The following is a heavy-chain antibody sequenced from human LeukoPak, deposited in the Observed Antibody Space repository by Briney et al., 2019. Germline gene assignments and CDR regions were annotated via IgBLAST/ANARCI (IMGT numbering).Heavy chain of an antibody. V-gene: IGHV3-64D*06. D-gene: IGHD6-13*01. J-gene: IGHJ4*02. CDR2: ISSNGGST. CDR3: VKERIAAAGRLDY. CDR1: GFTFSSFA. Sequence: TGGSLRLSCSASGFTFSSFAMHWVRQAPGKGLEYVSAISSNGGSTYYADSVKGRFTISRDNSKNTLYLQMSSLRAEDTAVYYCVKERIAAAGRLDYWGQGTLVTVSP.